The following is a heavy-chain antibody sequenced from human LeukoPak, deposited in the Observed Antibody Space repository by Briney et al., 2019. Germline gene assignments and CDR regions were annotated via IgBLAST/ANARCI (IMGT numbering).Heavy chain of an antibody. CDR3: ARWYYGSGTNRVRYFDY. CDR2: IYYSGTT. D-gene: IGHD3-10*01. CDR1: GGSISSHSISSYY. V-gene: IGHV4-61*05. J-gene: IGHJ4*02. Sequence: SQTLSLTCTVSGGSISSHSISSYYWSWIRQPPGKGLEWIGYIYYSGTTKYNPSLKSRVTISVDTSKNQFSLKLSSVTAADTAVYYCARWYYGSGTNRVRYFDYWGQGTLVTVSS.